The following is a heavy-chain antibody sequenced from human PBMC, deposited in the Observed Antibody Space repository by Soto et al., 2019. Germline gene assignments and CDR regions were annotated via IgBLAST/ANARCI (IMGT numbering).Heavy chain of an antibody. Sequence: SVKVSCKASGGTFSSYAISWVRQAPGQGLEWMGGIIPIFGTANYAQKFQGRVTITADESTSTAYMELSSLRSEDTAVYYCASAPDRPGGYYFAYSGPGPLVTVSS. V-gene: IGHV1-69*13. CDR3: ASAPDRPGGYYFAY. CDR1: GGTFSSYA. CDR2: IIPIFGTA. J-gene: IGHJ4*02.